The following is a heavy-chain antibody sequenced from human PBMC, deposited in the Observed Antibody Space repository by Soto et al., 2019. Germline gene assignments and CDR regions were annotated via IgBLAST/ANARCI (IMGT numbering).Heavy chain of an antibody. V-gene: IGHV5-51*01. CDR1: GYSFTSYW. CDR3: ARRRRISACLDV. J-gene: IGHJ6*02. Sequence: GEPLKISCKGSGYSFTSYWIGWVRHMPGKGLEWMGIIYPGDSDTSYSPSFQGHVTISPDESTNTAYLQWSSLKPSDTAIYYCARRRRISACLDVWGRGTTVTVSS. CDR2: IYPGDSDT. D-gene: IGHD2-21*01.